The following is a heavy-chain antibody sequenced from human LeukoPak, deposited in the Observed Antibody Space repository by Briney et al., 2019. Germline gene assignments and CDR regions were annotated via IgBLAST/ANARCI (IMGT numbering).Heavy chain of an antibody. CDR1: GGSISSGDYY. V-gene: IGHV4-30-4*01. D-gene: IGHD2-2*01. CDR2: IYYSGST. Sequence: SQTLSRTCTVSGGSISSGDYYWSWIRQPPGKGLEWIGYIYYSGSTYYNPSLKSRVTISVDTSKNQFSLKLSSVTAADTAVYYCARETTLYQLLRYWYFDLWGRGTLVTVSS. CDR3: ARETTLYQLLRYWYFDL. J-gene: IGHJ2*01.